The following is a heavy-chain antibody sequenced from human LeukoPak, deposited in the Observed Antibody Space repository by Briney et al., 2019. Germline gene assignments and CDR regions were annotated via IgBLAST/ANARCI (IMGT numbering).Heavy chain of an antibody. V-gene: IGHV3-23*01. CDR3: AKARSTSIAARPRFDAFDI. D-gene: IGHD6-6*01. J-gene: IGHJ3*02. CDR2: ISGSGGST. Sequence: GGSLRLSCAASGFTFSSYAMSWVRQAPGKGLEWVSAISGSGGSTYYADSVKGRFTISRDNSKNTLYLQMNSLRAEDTAVYYCAKARSTSIAARPRFDAFDIWGQGTMVTVSS. CDR1: GFTFSSYA.